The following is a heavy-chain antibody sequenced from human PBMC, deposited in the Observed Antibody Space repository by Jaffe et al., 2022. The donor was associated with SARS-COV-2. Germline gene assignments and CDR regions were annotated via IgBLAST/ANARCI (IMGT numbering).Heavy chain of an antibody. Sequence: EIQLVESGGGLVQPGGSLRLSCTASGFTFNMFWMTWLRQLPDKGLQWVANIGPDGSGMNYVDSAKGRFTISRDNARNSVYLQMDSLTAEDTGIYYCARRNDFWGLGTLVTVSS. V-gene: IGHV3-7*01. CDR2: IGPDGSGM. CDR3: ARRNDF. D-gene: IGHD4-4*01. CDR1: GFTFNMFW. J-gene: IGHJ4*02.